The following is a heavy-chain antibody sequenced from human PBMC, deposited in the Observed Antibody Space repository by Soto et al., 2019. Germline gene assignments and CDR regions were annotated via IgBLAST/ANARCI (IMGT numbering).Heavy chain of an antibody. J-gene: IGHJ4*02. CDR1: GGSISSGGYY. CDR2: IYYSGST. D-gene: IGHD3-3*01. Sequence: SETLSLTCTVSGGSISSGGYYWSWIRQHPGKGLEWIGYIYYSGSTYYNPSLKSRVTISVDTSKNQFSLKLSSVTAADTAVYYCARGRPGGTIFDYWGQGTLVTVSS. CDR3: ARGRPGGTIFDY. V-gene: IGHV4-31*03.